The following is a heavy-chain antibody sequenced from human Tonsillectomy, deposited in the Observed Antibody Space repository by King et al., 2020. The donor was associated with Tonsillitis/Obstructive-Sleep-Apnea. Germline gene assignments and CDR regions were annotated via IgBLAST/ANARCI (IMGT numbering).Heavy chain of an antibody. CDR3: AKVMITMIVVGGFDY. D-gene: IGHD3-22*01. V-gene: IGHV3-43*01. Sequence: VQLVESGGVVVQPGGSLRLSCAASGFTFDDHTMHWVRQAPGKGLEWVSLISWDGGSTYYADSVKGRFTISRDNSKNSLYLQMNSLRTEDTALYYCAKVMITMIVVGGFDYWGQGTLVTVSS. J-gene: IGHJ4*02. CDR1: GFTFDDHT. CDR2: ISWDGGST.